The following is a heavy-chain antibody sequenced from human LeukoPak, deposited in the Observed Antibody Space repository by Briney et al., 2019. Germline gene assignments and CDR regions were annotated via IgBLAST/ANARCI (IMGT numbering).Heavy chain of an antibody. CDR1: GYTFTGYY. J-gene: IGHJ4*02. Sequence: ASVKVSCKASGYTFTGYYVHWVRQAPGQGLEWMGWINPKTGGTNYAQKFEGGVTMTRDTSISTAYMELSGLRSDDTAVYYCARAGMVNNTGSLYFFDYWGQGTLVTVSS. CDR3: ARAGMVNNTGSLYFFDY. D-gene: IGHD4/OR15-4a*01. CDR2: INPKTGGT. V-gene: IGHV1-2*02.